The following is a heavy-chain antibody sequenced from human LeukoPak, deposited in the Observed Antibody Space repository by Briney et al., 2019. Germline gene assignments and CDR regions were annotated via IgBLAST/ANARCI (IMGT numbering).Heavy chain of an antibody. CDR3: AREVAAAGIFDY. V-gene: IGHV4-38-2*02. J-gene: IGHJ4*02. D-gene: IGHD6-13*01. Sequence: PSETLSLTCTVSGYSISSGYYWGWIRQPPGKGLEWIGEINHGGSTNYNPSLKSRVTISIDTSKNQFSLKLSSVTAADTAVYYCAREVAAAGIFDYWGQGTLVTVSS. CDR1: GYSISSGYY. CDR2: INHGGST.